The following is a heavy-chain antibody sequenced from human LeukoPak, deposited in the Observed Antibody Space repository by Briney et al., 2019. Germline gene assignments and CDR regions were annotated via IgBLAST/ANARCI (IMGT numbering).Heavy chain of an antibody. D-gene: IGHD2-15*01. V-gene: IGHV3-23*01. J-gene: IGHJ4*02. CDR2: INGYGGST. CDR3: AKVALGYCSGGSCYSNDY. CDR1: GFTFSTYA. Sequence: GGSLRLSCSASGFTFSTYAMHWVRQAPGKGLEWVSSINGYGGSTYYADSVKGRFTISRDNSKNTLYLQMNSLRAEDTAVYYCAKVALGYCSGGSCYSNDYWGQGTLVTVSS.